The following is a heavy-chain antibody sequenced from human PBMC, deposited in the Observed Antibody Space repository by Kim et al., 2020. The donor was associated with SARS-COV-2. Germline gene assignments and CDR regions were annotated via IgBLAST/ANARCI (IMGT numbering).Heavy chain of an antibody. V-gene: IGHV3-23*01. J-gene: IGHJ4*02. CDR2: ISGSGGST. CDR1: GFTFSSYA. Sequence: GGSLRLSCAASGFTFSSYAMSWVRQAPGKGLEWVSAISGSGGSTYYADSVKGRFTISRDNSKNTLYLQMNSLRAEDTAVYYCAKARSDGQWPYQTDFYFDYWGQGTLVTVSS. D-gene: IGHD6-19*01. CDR3: AKARSDGQWPYQTDFYFDY.